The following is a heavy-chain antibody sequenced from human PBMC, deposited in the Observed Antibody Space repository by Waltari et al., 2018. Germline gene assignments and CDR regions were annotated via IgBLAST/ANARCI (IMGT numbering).Heavy chain of an antibody. Sequence: QVQLVESGGGVVQPGGSLSLSCAASGSTFSRYVLPGVRQDPGKGLEWVAFIRYDGSNKYYADSVKGRFTISRDNSKNTLYLQMNSLRAEDTAVYYCAKDLLRAEYFQHWGQGTLVTVSS. CDR1: GSTFSRYV. CDR3: AKDLLRAEYFQH. J-gene: IGHJ1*01. V-gene: IGHV3-30*02. D-gene: IGHD1-26*01. CDR2: IRYDGSNK.